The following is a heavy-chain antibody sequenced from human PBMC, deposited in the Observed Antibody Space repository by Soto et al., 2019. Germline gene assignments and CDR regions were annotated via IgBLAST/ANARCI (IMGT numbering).Heavy chain of an antibody. J-gene: IGHJ4*02. CDR1: GYTFTSYY. V-gene: IGHV1-46*03. D-gene: IGHD6-19*01. Sequence: QVQLVQSGAEVKKPGASVKVSCKASGYTFTSYYMHWVRQAPGQGLEWMGIINPSGGSTSYAQNFKGRFTMTRDTSTSTLYMELSSLRSEDTAVYYCARVPLEQQGLVRHSWDYWGQGTLVTVSS. CDR2: INPSGGST. CDR3: ARVPLEQQGLVRHSWDY.